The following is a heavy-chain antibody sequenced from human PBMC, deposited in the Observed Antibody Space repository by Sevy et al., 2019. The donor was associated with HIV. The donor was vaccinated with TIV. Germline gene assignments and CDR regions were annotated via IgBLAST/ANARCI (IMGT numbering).Heavy chain of an antibody. V-gene: IGHV3-30*18. D-gene: IGHD2-8*02. Sequence: GGSLRLSCAASGFTFNSYAMHWVRQVPGKGLEWVAVISKDGRTKYYAESVKGPFTIPRANSKNTLNLQMNSLRAEDTAVFYCAKDRCTGDVCENYYYALDIWGQGTTVTVSS. J-gene: IGHJ6*02. CDR3: AKDRCTGDVCENYYYALDI. CDR2: ISKDGRTK. CDR1: GFTFNSYA.